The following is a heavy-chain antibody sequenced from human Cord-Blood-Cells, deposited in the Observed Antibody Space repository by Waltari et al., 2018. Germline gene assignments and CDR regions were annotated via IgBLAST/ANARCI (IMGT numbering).Heavy chain of an antibody. J-gene: IGHJ1*01. V-gene: IGHV4-34*01. D-gene: IGHD2-2*02. CDR2: INHSGST. Sequence: QVQLQQWGAGLLKPSETLSLTCAVYGGSFSGYYWSWIRQPPGKGLEWIGEINHSGSTNYNPSLKSRVTISVDTSKNQFSLKLSSVTAADTAVYYCARGGYCSSTSCYSLEYFQHWGQGTLVTVSS. CDR3: ARGGYCSSTSCYSLEYFQH. CDR1: GGSFSGYY.